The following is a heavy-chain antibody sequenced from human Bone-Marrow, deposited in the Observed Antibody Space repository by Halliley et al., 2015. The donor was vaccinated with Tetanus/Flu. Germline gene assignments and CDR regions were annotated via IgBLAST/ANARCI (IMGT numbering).Heavy chain of an antibody. V-gene: IGHV5-51*01. CDR3: ARRPGTMMDAFDI. CDR1: GYTFASFW. Sequence: VQLVQSGAEVREPGESLKISCKGSGYTFASFWIGWVRQMPGKGLEWMGIIYPGGSHTRYSPSFQGQVTISADKSISTAYLQWSSLKASDTAMYYCARRPGTMMDAFDIWGQGTIVTVSS. D-gene: IGHD3-22*01. J-gene: IGHJ3*02. CDR2: IYPGGSHT.